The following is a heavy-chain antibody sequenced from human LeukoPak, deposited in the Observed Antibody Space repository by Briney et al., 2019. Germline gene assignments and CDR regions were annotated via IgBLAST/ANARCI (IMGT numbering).Heavy chain of an antibody. CDR2: IIPIFGTA. CDR1: GGTFSSYA. Sequence: SVKVSCKASGGTFSSYAISWVRQAPGQGLEWMGGIIPIFGTANYAQKFQGRVTITADESTSTAYMELSSLRSEDTAVYYCARDSRPYDSSGYYSYWGQGTLVTVSS. CDR3: ARDSRPYDSSGYYSY. J-gene: IGHJ4*02. V-gene: IGHV1-69*01. D-gene: IGHD3-22*01.